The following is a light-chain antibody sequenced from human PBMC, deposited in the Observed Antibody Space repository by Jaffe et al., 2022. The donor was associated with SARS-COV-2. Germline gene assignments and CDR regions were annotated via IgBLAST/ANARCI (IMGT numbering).Light chain of an antibody. V-gene: IGKV1-39*01. CDR1: QSISSS. Sequence: IQMTQSPSSLSASVRDRVTITCRASQSISSSLNWYQQKPGKAPKLLIYAASSLQSGVPSRFSGSGSGTDFTLTISSLQPEDFATYYCQQSYSTPWTFGQGTKVEIK. CDR2: AAS. CDR3: QQSYSTPWT. J-gene: IGKJ1*01.